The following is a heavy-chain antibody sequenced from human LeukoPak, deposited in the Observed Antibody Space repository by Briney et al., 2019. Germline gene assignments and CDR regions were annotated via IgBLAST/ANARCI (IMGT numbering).Heavy chain of an antibody. D-gene: IGHD1-1*01. Sequence: PGRSLRLSCAASGFTFSSYAMHWVRQAPGKGLEWVSGISWNSGSIGYADSVKGRFTISRDNAKNSLYLQMNSLRAEDMALYYCAKGDSGTTGTPVDYWGQGTLVTVSS. CDR2: ISWNSGSI. CDR1: GFTFSSYA. CDR3: AKGDSGTTGTPVDY. V-gene: IGHV3-9*03. J-gene: IGHJ4*02.